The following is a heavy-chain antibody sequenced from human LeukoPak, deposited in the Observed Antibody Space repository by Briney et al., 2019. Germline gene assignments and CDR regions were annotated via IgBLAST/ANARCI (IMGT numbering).Heavy chain of an antibody. CDR2: IYSGGST. CDR3: ARDPNGDYVGAFDF. CDR1: GFTVSSNY. V-gene: IGHV3-53*01. Sequence: GGSLRLSCAASGFTVSSNYMSWVRQAPGKGLEWVSVIYSGGSTYYADSVKGRFTVSRDNSRDTLYLRMNSLRVEDTAVYYCARDPNGDYVGAFDFWGQGTMVTVSS. J-gene: IGHJ3*01. D-gene: IGHD4-17*01.